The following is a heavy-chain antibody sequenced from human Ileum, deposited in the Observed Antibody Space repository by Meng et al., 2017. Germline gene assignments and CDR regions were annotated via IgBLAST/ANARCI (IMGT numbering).Heavy chain of an antibody. CDR3: VRNDYCSGGTCYPHFDY. J-gene: IGHJ4*02. CDR1: GGSINSYVW. CDR2: IYPGGSI. V-gene: IGHV4-4*02. D-gene: IGHD2-15*01. Sequence: QVRMKGRGPGLVKPLGPLSLTCAVSGGSINSYVWWSWVRQAPGKGLEWIGEIYPGGSINYNPSLKSRVTISVDTSKNQFSLSLDSVTAADTAVYYCVRNDYCSGGTCYPHFDYWGQGTLVTVSS.